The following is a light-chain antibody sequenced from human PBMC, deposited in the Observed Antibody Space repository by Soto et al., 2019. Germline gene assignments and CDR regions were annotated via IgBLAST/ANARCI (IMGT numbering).Light chain of an antibody. CDR3: QQYSSSSVT. CDR1: QGIRND. CDR2: GAS. J-gene: IGKJ4*01. Sequence: DIQMTPSPSSLSASVGDRVTITCRASQGIRNDLGWYQQKSGKAPKRLIYGASSLESGVPSRFSGSGSGTEFTLTISSLLPDDFATYYCQQYSSSSVTFGGGTKGDIK. V-gene: IGKV1-17*01.